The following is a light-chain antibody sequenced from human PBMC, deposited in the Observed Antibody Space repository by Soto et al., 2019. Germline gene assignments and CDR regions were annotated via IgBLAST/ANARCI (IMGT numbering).Light chain of an antibody. CDR3: QQYNNWPPWT. CDR1: QSISSK. Sequence: EIMMTQSPTTLSVSPGERATLSCRASQSISSKLAWYQQKPGQAPRLLIYGASTRAAGIPARFSGSGSGTDFTLTISSLQSEDFVVYYCQQYNNWPPWTFGQGTKVEIK. CDR2: GAS. J-gene: IGKJ1*01. V-gene: IGKV3-15*01.